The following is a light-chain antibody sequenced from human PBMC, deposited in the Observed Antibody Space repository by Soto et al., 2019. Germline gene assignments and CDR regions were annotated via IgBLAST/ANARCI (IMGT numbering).Light chain of an antibody. CDR1: QGIGRY. V-gene: IGKV3-11*01. Sequence: EIVLTQSPGTLSLSPGESATLSCRASQGIGRYLAWFQQKPGQAPRLLIYDASNRATGIPARFSGSGSGTDFPLTISSLDPEDFAVYYCQQRSNWPLTFGPGTKVEIK. CDR3: QQRSNWPLT. CDR2: DAS. J-gene: IGKJ3*01.